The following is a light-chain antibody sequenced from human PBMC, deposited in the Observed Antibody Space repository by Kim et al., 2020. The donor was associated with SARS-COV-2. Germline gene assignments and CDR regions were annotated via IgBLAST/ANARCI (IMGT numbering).Light chain of an antibody. V-gene: IGLV1-47*01. CDR2: RNN. Sequence: GQRVTSSCSGSSSNIGSNYVYWYQQLPGTAPKLLIYRNNQRPSGVPDRFSGSKSGTSASLAISGLRSEDEADYYCAAWDDSLSVWVFGGGTKLTVL. CDR3: AAWDDSLSVWV. J-gene: IGLJ3*02. CDR1: SSNIGSNY.